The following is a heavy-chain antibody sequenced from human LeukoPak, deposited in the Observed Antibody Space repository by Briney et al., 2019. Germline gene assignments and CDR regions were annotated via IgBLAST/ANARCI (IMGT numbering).Heavy chain of an antibody. Sequence: PGGSLRLSCAASGFIFSSYNMNWVRQAPGKGLEWVSSISNGGGYIYYEDSVKGRFTISRDNAKNSLYLQMNSLRAEGTAVYYCARAGLYSGSGLDYWGQGTLVTVSS. CDR2: ISNGGGYI. J-gene: IGHJ4*02. V-gene: IGHV3-21*01. CDR1: GFIFSSYN. D-gene: IGHD5-12*01. CDR3: ARAGLYSGSGLDY.